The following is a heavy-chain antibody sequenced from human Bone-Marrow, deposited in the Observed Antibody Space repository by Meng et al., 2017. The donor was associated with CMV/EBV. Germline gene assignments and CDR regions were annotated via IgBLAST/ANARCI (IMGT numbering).Heavy chain of an antibody. CDR3: VRDHSSIGLDY. CDR2: ISSSGSTI. D-gene: IGHD6-13*01. V-gene: IGHV3-11*04. Sequence: GESLKISCAASGFTFSDYYMSWIRQAPGKGLEWVSYISSSGSTIYYADSVKGRFTISRDNAKNSLYLQMNSLRAEDTAVYYCVRDHSSIGLDYWGQGTLVTVSS. J-gene: IGHJ4*02. CDR1: GFTFSDYY.